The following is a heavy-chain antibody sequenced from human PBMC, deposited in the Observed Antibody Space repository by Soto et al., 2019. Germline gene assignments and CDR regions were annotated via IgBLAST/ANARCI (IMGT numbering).Heavy chain of an antibody. V-gene: IGHV3-21*01. Sequence: PGGSLRLSCAASGFTFSSYSMNWVRQAPGKGLEWVSSISSSSSYIYYADSVKGRFTISRDNAKNSLYLQMNSLRAEDTAVYYCARAPTYYDILTGSPYHFDYWGQGTLVTVSS. CDR3: ARAPTYYDILTGSPYHFDY. CDR1: GFTFSSYS. CDR2: ISSSSSYI. D-gene: IGHD3-9*01. J-gene: IGHJ4*02.